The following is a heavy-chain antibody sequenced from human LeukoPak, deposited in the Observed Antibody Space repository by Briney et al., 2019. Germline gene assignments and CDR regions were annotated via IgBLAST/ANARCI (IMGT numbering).Heavy chain of an antibody. CDR3: ARDRVFWSGSPFDDY. D-gene: IGHD3-3*01. V-gene: IGHV3-21*01. Sequence: PGGSLRLSCAASGFTFSSYSMNWVRQAPGKGLEWVSSISSSSSYIYYADSVKGRFTISRDNAKNSLYLQMNSLRAEDTAVYYCARDRVFWSGSPFDDYWGQGTLVTVSS. CDR1: GFTFSSYS. J-gene: IGHJ4*02. CDR2: ISSSSSYI.